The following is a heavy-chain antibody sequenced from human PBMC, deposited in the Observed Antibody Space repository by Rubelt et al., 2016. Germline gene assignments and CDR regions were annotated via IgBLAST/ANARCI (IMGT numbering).Heavy chain of an antibody. J-gene: IGHJ2*01. CDR2: FDPEDGET. CDR1: GYTLTELS. D-gene: IGHD5/OR15-5a*01. CDR3: ATVSYWYFDL. V-gene: IGHV1-24*01. Sequence: QVQLVQSGAEVKKPGASVKVSCKVSGYTLTELSMHWVRQAPGTGLEWMGGFDPEDGETIYAQKFQGRVTMNEEKSTDTAYMELSSLRSEDTAVYYCATVSYWYFDLWGRGTLVTVSS.